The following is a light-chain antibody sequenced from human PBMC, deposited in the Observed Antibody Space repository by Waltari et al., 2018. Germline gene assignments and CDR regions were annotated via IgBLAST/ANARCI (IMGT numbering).Light chain of an antibody. CDR2: NNH. CDR1: NSNPRRTV. J-gene: IGLJ2*01. CDR3: AAWDDSLKSLV. Sequence: QSVLTQPPSASGTPGQRVTISCSGTNSNPRRTVVHWYQQPSGTAPKLLIYNNHQRPSGVPDRFSGSKSGTLASLAINSLQSEDEADYYCAAWDDSLKSLVFGGGTRLTVL. V-gene: IGLV1-44*01.